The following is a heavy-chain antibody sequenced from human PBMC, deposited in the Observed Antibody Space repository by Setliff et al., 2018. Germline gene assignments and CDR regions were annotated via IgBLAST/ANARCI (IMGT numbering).Heavy chain of an antibody. J-gene: IGHJ6*03. CDR2: ISGSGGST. CDR1: GFTFSSYA. CDR3: ARDFWGYCGGDCYIRGHYMDV. Sequence: GGSLRLSCAASGFTFSSYAMSWVRQAPGKGLEWVSAISGSGGSTYDADSVKGRFTISRDNSKKTLYLQMNSLRAEDTAVNYCARDFWGYCGGDCYIRGHYMDVWGKGTTVTVSS. D-gene: IGHD2-21*01. V-gene: IGHV3-23*01.